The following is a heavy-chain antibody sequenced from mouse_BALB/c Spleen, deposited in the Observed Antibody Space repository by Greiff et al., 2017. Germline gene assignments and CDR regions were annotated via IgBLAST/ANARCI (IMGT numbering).Heavy chain of an antibody. V-gene: IGHV14-3*02. J-gene: IGHJ2*01. CDR2: IDPANGNT. CDR1: GFNFKDSY. CDR3: ARSGTAHY. Sequence: VQLQQSGAELVKPGASVKLSCTASGFNFKDSYMHWVKQRPEQGLEWIGRIDPANGNTNYDPKFQGKATITADTSSNTAYLQLSSLTSEDTAVYYCARSGTAHYWGQGTTLTVSS. D-gene: IGHD2-14*01.